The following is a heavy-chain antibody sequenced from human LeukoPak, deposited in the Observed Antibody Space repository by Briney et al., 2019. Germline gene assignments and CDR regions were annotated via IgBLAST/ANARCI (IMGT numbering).Heavy chain of an antibody. CDR3: ARHSPYGSGSPDV. Sequence: PSETLPLTCTVSGGSISSYYWSWIRQPPGKGLEWIGYIYYSGSTNYNPSLKSRVTISVDTSKNQFSLKLSSVTAADTAVYYCARHSPYGSGSPDVWGQGTTVTVSS. CDR1: GGSISSYY. J-gene: IGHJ6*02. V-gene: IGHV4-59*01. CDR2: IYYSGST. D-gene: IGHD3-10*01.